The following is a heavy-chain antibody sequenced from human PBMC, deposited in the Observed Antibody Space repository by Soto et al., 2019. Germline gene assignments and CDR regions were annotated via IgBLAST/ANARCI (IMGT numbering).Heavy chain of an antibody. V-gene: IGHV3-23*01. CDR1: GFTFSSYA. J-gene: IGHJ4*02. CDR2: ISGSGGST. Sequence: GGSLRLSCAASGFTFSSYAMSWVRQAPGKGLEWVSTISGSGGSTYYADSVKGRFTISRDNSKNTLYLQMNNLRAEDKAVYFCAKDGASGSYPPYYFDYWGQGTLVTVSS. D-gene: IGHD3-16*02. CDR3: AKDGASGSYPPYYFDY.